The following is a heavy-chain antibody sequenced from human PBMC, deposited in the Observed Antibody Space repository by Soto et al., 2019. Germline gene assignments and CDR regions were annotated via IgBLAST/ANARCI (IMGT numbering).Heavy chain of an antibody. CDR1: GFRFSAFG. CDR2: ISFDGSNE. J-gene: IGHJ4*02. D-gene: IGHD4-4*01. CDR3: AKTITVTSGDSKGRGALMDY. Sequence: QVQLVESGGGVVQPGRSLRLSCAASGFRFSAFGMHWVRQAPGKGLEWVAVISFDGSNEHYADPVKGRFTISRDNSKNTLYLQMNSLRAEDTALYYCAKTITVTSGDSKGRGALMDYWGQGTLVTVSS. V-gene: IGHV3-30*18.